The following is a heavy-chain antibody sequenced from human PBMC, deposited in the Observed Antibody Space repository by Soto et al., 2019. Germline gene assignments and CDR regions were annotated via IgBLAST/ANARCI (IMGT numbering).Heavy chain of an antibody. D-gene: IGHD3-9*01. V-gene: IGHV1-8*01. CDR3: ARGNDWVRAGYYYYYMDV. J-gene: IGHJ6*03. CDR2: MNPNSGDT. CDR1: GYTFTSYD. Sequence: ASVKVSCKASGYTFTSYDINWVRQATGQGLEWMGWMNPNSGDTNYAQKFQGRVTMTRDTSISTAYMELSRLRSDDTAVYYCARGNDWVRAGYYYYYMDVWGKGTTVTVSS.